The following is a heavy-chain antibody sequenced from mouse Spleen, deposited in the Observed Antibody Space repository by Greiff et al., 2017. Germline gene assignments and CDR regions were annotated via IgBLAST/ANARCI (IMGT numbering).Heavy chain of an antibody. Sequence: EVKLMESGAELVRPGASVKLSCTASGFNIKDDYMHWVKQRPEQGLEWIGWIDPENGDTEYASKFQGKATITADTSSNTAYLQLSSLTSEDTAVYYCTTGVKDAMDYWGQGTSVTVSS. V-gene: IGHV14-4*01. CDR1: GFNIKDDY. CDR3: TTGVKDAMDY. CDR2: IDPENGDT. D-gene: IGHD2-2*01. J-gene: IGHJ4*01.